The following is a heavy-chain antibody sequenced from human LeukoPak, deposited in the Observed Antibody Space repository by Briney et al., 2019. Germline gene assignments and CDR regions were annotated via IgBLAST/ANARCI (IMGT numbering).Heavy chain of an antibody. V-gene: IGHV1-46*04. J-gene: IGHJ4*02. CDR1: GYTFTSYY. CDR2: INPSGGYT. D-gene: IGHD6-13*01. Sequence: ASVKVSCKASGYTFTSYYMLWVRQAPGQGLEWMGTINPSGGYTSYAQKLQGRVTMTRDTSTSTVYMEMSSLRSEDTALYYCAREGGSSSWYDYWGQGTLVTVSS. CDR3: AREGGSSSWYDY.